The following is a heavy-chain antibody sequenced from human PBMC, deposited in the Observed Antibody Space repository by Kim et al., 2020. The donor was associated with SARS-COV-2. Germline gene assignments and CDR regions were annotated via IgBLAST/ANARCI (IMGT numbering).Heavy chain of an antibody. CDR2: VNPNNGNT. CDR1: GYSFTSND. J-gene: IGHJ4*02. V-gene: IGHV1-8*01. D-gene: IGHD3-10*01. Sequence: ASVKVSCKASGYSFTSNDLTWVRQATGQGLEWMGWVNPNNGNTGAAEKFQDRVTMTWDTSISTAYMELTSLRPEDTAVYYCARSSMVRGVLIPFDYWGQGTLVTVSS. CDR3: ARSSMVRGVLIPFDY.